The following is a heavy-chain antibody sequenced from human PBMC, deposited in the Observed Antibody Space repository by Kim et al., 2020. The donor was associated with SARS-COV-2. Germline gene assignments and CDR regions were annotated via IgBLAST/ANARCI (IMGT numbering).Heavy chain of an antibody. Sequence: GGSLRLSCAASGFTFSSYAMSWVRQAPGKGLEWVSAISGSGGSTYYADSVKGRFTISRDNSKNTLYLQMNSLRAEDTAVYYCAKDPTVVPAALILVFWGQGTLVTVSS. CDR2: ISGSGGST. D-gene: IGHD2-2*01. V-gene: IGHV3-23*01. CDR3: AKDPTVVPAALILVF. J-gene: IGHJ4*02. CDR1: GFTFSSYA.